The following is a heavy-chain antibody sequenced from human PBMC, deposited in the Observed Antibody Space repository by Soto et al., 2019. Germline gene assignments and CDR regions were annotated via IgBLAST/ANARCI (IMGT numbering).Heavy chain of an antibody. V-gene: IGHV4-34*01. Sequence: QVQLQQWGAGPLRPLETLSLTCGVSGGSFSGYYWAWIRQSPGKGLEWIGEINDRGSINYNPSLKSRVSISVDTSKNHYALNLRSVTAADTAVYSCARESHDSWAARPWVWYFDLWGRGTLVTVSS. CDR1: GGSFSGYY. CDR2: INDRGSI. J-gene: IGHJ2*01. D-gene: IGHD3-22*01. CDR3: ARESHDSWAARPWVWYFDL.